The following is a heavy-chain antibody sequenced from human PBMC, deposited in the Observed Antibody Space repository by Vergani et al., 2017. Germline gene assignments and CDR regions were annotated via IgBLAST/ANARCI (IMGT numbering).Heavy chain of an antibody. V-gene: IGHV4-39*01. CDR2: VYYSGTT. J-gene: IGHJ4*02. D-gene: IGHD2/OR15-2a*01. CDR1: GASISSSTYY. Sequence: QLQLPESGPGLVKPSETLSLTCTVSGASISSSTYYWGWIRQPPGEALEWIGSVYYSGTTYYNPSLKSRVTISVDTSKNQFSLNLSSVTAADTAVYYCARLKIVGGFDYWGQGTLVTVSS. CDR3: ARLKIVGGFDY.